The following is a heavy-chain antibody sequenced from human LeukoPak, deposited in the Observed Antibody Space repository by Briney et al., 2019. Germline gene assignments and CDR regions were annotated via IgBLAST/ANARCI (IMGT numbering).Heavy chain of an antibody. V-gene: IGHV3-9*01. CDR2: ISWNSGSI. D-gene: IGHD2-15*01. J-gene: IGHJ6*02. CDR3: AKDMKCSGGSCFYYYGMDV. Sequence: GGSLRLSCAASGFTFDDYAMLWVRQAAGKGLEWGSGISWNSGSIGYADSVKGRFTISRDNAKNSLYLQMNSRRAEDTALYYCAKDMKCSGGSCFYYYGMDVWGQGTTVTVSS. CDR1: GFTFDDYA.